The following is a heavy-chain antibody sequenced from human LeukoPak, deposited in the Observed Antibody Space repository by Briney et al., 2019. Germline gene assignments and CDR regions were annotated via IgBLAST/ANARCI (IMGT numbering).Heavy chain of an antibody. Sequence: GGSLRLSCAASGFTFSNYGMHWVRQTPGKGPDWVAVIWHDGSIKYYADSVRGRFTISRDNSMNTVYLQMNSLRVEDAAVYYCAKVRQFTAATGTGLDYWGQGTLVTVSS. D-gene: IGHD6-13*01. CDR2: IWHDGSIK. CDR3: AKVRQFTAATGTGLDY. V-gene: IGHV3-33*03. CDR1: GFTFSNYG. J-gene: IGHJ4*02.